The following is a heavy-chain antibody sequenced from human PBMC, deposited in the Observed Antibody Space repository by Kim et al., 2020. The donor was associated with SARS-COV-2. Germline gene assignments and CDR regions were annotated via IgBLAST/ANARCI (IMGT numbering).Heavy chain of an antibody. J-gene: IGHJ6*01. CDR1: GGSISSSNW. D-gene: IGHD3-10*01. CDR3: SRDQADGSGRYYIDGMD. Sequence: SETLSLTCAVSGGSISSSNWWSWVRQPPGKGLEWIGEIYHSGSTNYNPSLNSRVTISVDKAKNQFSLKLSSVTAADTAVDYCSRDQADGSGRYYIDGMD. V-gene: IGHV4-4*02. CDR2: IYHSGST.